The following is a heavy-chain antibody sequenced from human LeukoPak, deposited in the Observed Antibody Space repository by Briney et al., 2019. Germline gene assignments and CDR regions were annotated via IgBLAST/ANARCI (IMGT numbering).Heavy chain of an antibody. Sequence: SETLSLTCTVSGGSISNYYWSWIRQPAGKGLEWIGRIYTSGSTNYNPSLKSRVTMSVDTSKNQFSLKLDSVTAADTAVYYCARDVRRSSSSSNSYYYYMDVWGKGTTVTVCS. CDR1: GGSISNYY. CDR3: ARDVRRSSSSSNSYYYYMDV. J-gene: IGHJ6*03. CDR2: IYTSGST. D-gene: IGHD6-6*01. V-gene: IGHV4-4*07.